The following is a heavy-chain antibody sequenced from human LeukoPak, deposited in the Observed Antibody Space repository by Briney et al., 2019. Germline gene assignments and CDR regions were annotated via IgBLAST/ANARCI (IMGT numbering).Heavy chain of an antibody. J-gene: IGHJ3*02. D-gene: IGHD2-2*01. CDR3: ARDRSDQYAFDI. CDR1: GGSISSYY. V-gene: IGHV4-59*12. Sequence: SETLSLTCTVSGGSISSYYWSWIRQPPGKGLEWIGYIYYSGSTNYNPSLKSRVTISVDTSKNQFSLKLSSVTAADTAVYYCARDRSDQYAFDIWGQGTMVTVSS. CDR2: IYYSGST.